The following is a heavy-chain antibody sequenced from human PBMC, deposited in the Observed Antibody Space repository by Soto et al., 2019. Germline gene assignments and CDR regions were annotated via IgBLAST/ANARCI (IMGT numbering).Heavy chain of an antibody. CDR2: IYYSGST. J-gene: IGHJ4*02. CDR1: GGSISSSSYY. Sequence: SETLSLTCTVSGGSISSSSYYWGWIRQPPGKGLEWIGYIYYSGSTNYNPSLKSRVTISVDTSKNQFSLKLSSVTAADTAVYYCARVLTPTAPYYYDSSGPFDYWGQGTLVTVSS. D-gene: IGHD3-22*01. V-gene: IGHV4-61*05. CDR3: ARVLTPTAPYYYDSSGPFDY.